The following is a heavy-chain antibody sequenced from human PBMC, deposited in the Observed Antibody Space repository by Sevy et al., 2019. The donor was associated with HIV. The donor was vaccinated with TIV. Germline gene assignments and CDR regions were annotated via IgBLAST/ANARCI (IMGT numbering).Heavy chain of an antibody. J-gene: IGHJ4*02. V-gene: IGHV4-61*01. CDR2: ISYIGST. D-gene: IGHD6-13*01. Sequence: PSETLSLTCTVSGGSVSSGSYYWTWIRQPPGKGLEWIGYISYIGSTNYNPSLKSRVTISVDTSKNQLSLRLGSVTAADTAVYYCVRDRIAAAGGYFDYWGQGTLVTVSS. CDR3: VRDRIAAAGGYFDY. CDR1: GGSVSSGSYY.